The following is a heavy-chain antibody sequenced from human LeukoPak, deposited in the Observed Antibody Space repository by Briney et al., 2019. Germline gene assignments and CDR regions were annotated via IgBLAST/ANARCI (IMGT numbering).Heavy chain of an antibody. J-gene: IGHJ4*02. V-gene: IGHV3-23*01. Sequence: GGSLRLSCAASGFTFSSYAMSWVRQAPGKGLEWVSAISGSGGSTYYADSVKGRFTISRDNSKSTLYLQMNSLRAEDTAVYYCAKDYYGSGSYSVYFDYWGQGTLVTVSS. CDR2: ISGSGGST. CDR3: AKDYYGSGSYSVYFDY. D-gene: IGHD3-10*01. CDR1: GFTFSSYA.